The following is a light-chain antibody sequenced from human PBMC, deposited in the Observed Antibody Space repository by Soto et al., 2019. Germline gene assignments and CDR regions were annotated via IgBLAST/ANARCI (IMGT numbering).Light chain of an antibody. V-gene: IGKV3-20*01. CDR3: QQYGSSGT. CDR1: QSVSNNY. CDR2: GAS. J-gene: IGKJ1*01. Sequence: EIVLTQSPGTPSLAALERSALCCRPTQSVSNNYLAWYQQKPGQAPRLLIYGASNRATGIPDRFSGSGSGTDFTLTISRLEPEDFAVYYCQQYGSSGTFGQGTKVDIK.